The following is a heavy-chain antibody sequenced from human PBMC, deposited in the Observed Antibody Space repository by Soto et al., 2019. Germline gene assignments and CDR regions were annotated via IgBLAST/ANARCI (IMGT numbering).Heavy chain of an antibody. J-gene: IGHJ6*02. V-gene: IGHV3-30*18. D-gene: IGHD1-1*01. CDR2: ISYDGSFV. CDR1: GLTFSDYG. CDR3: AKERGRNRNFAMDV. Sequence: PGGSLRLSCVVSGLTFSDYGFHWVRQAPGKGLDWVAAISYDGSFVYYADSVRGRFTISRDNSRNTLDLQMNTLRNEDTAVYYCAKERGRNRNFAMDVWGQGTSVTVSS.